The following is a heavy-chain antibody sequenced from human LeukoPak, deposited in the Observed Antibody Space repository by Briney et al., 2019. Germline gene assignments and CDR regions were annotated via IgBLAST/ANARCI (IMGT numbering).Heavy chain of an antibody. CDR1: GGSISSGGYS. V-gene: IGHV4-30-2*01. J-gene: IGHJ5*02. CDR2: IYHSGST. Sequence: SETLSLTCAVSGGSISSGGYSGSWIRQPPGKGLEWIGYIYHSGSTYYNPSLKSRVTISVDRSKNQFSLKLSSVTAADTAVYYCARFSSSGYYDWYDPWGQGTLATVSS. D-gene: IGHD3-22*01. CDR3: ARFSSSGYYDWYDP.